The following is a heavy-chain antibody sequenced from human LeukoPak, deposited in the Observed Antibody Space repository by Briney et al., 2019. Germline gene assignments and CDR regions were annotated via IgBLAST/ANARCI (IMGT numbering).Heavy chain of an antibody. CDR2: IISSESYI. CDR3: ATSAHYYDPGDS. J-gene: IGHJ5*01. Sequence: LESVSSIISSESYIYYADSVKGRFTISRDNAKNSLYLQMNSLRADDTSVYYCATSAHYYDPGDSCGHGTRATVSS. V-gene: IGHV3-21*01. D-gene: IGHD3-22*01.